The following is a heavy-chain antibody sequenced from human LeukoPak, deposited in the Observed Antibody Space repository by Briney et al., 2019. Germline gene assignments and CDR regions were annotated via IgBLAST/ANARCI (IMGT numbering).Heavy chain of an antibody. V-gene: IGHV3-21*01. CDR2: ISSSSSYI. CDR3: ARDNSGVSAFDY. CDR1: GFTFSSYS. J-gene: IGHJ4*02. D-gene: IGHD3-10*01. Sequence: GGSLRLSCAVSGFTFSSYSMNWVRQAPGKGLEWVSSISSSSSYIYYADSVKGRFTISRDNAKNSLYLQMNSLRAEDTAVYYCARDNSGVSAFDYWGQGTLVTVSS.